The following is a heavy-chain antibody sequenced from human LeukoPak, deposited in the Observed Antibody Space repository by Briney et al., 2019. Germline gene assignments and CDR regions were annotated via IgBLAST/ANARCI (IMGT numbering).Heavy chain of an antibody. J-gene: IGHJ4*02. Sequence: GGSLRLSCAASGFTRTSLAMDWVRQHPVKGLEWVAFIRDDGRESRYADSVKGRFTISRDTSQNTVYLQLNSLRSEDMAIYYCANGFDYGFHYWGQGTLVTVAS. D-gene: IGHD4-17*01. CDR2: IRDDGRES. V-gene: IGHV3-30*02. CDR3: ANGFDYGFHY. CDR1: GFTRTSLA.